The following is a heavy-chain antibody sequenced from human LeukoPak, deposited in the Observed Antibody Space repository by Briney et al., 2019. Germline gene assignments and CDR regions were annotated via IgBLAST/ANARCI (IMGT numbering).Heavy chain of an antibody. CDR2: ISSSGSTI. Sequence: PGGSLRLSCAASGFTFSSYEINWVRQAPGKGLEWVSYISSSGSTIYYAHSVKSRFTISRDNAKNSLYLQMNSLRAEDTAVYYCARVSRLQSFEYWGQGTMVTVSS. V-gene: IGHV3-48*03. CDR3: ARVSRLQSFEY. J-gene: IGHJ4*02. D-gene: IGHD5-24*01. CDR1: GFTFSSYE.